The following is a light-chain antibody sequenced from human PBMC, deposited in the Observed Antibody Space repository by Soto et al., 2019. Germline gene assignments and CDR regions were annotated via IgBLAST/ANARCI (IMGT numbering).Light chain of an antibody. CDR1: QRISSN. J-gene: IGKJ5*01. Sequence: ILMTQSPATLSVSPGERATLYCKASQRISSNLAWYQHKPGQAPRLLIYAASTRATGVPDRFSGSGSGTDFTLTISRLEPEDSAVYYCQQYGSSPITFGQGTRLEIK. V-gene: IGKV3-20*01. CDR2: AAS. CDR3: QQYGSSPIT.